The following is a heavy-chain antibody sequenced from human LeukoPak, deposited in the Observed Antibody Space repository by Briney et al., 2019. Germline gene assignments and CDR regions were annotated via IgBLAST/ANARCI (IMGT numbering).Heavy chain of an antibody. J-gene: IGHJ4*02. CDR2: IYPGDSDT. CDR3: ARGAIRITMVRGVIRGYFDY. V-gene: IGHV5-51*01. CDR1: GYSFTSYW. D-gene: IGHD3-10*01. Sequence: GESLKISCKGSGYSFTSYWIGWVRQMPGKGLEWMGIIYPGDSDTRYSPSFQGQVTISADKSISTAYLQWSSLKASDTAMYYCARGAIRITMVRGVIRGYFDYWGQGTLVTVSS.